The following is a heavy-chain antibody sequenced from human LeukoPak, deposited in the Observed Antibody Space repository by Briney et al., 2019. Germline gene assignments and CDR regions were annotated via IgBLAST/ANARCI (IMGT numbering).Heavy chain of an antibody. D-gene: IGHD4-17*01. CDR3: ARRESTVTTYDYYYYMDV. V-gene: IGHV1-2*02. CDR1: GYTFTGYY. Sequence: ASVKVSCKASGYTFTGYYMHWVRQAPGQGLEWMGWINPNTGATNYAQKFQGRVTMTRDTSISTVYMELSRLRSDDTAVYYCARRESTVTTYDYYYYMDVWGKGTTVTISS. CDR2: INPNTGAT. J-gene: IGHJ6*03.